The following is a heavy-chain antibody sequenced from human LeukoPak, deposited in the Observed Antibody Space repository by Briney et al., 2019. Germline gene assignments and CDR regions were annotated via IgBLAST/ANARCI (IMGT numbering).Heavy chain of an antibody. CDR3: ARAGIAAAGTIRGVKYFQH. J-gene: IGHJ1*01. D-gene: IGHD6-13*01. CDR1: GGSFSGYY. V-gene: IGHV4-34*01. CDR2: INHSGST. Sequence: SDTLSLTCAVYGGSFSGYYWSWIRQPPGKGLEWIGEINHSGSTNYNPSLKSRVTISVDTSKNQFSLKLSSVTAADTAVYYCARAGIAAAGTIRGVKYFQHWGQGTLVTVSS.